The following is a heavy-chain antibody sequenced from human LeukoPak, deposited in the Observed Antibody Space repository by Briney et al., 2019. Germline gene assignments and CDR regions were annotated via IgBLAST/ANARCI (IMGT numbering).Heavy chain of an antibody. V-gene: IGHV3-48*04. D-gene: IGHD6-13*01. CDR1: GFTFSSYS. J-gene: IGHJ3*01. CDR2: ISSSSSTI. Sequence: GGSLRLSSAASGFTFSSYSMNWVRQAPGKGLEWVSYISSSSSTIYYADSVKGRFTISRDNAKNSLYLQMNSLSVEDTAVYYCVVYKFLLSWSAFDFWGRGTMVTVSS. CDR3: VVYKFLLSWSAFDF.